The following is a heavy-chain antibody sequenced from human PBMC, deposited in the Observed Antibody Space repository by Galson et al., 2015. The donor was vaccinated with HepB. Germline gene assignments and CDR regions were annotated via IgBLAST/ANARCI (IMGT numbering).Heavy chain of an antibody. CDR3: AKGDGGGATTGDAFDI. V-gene: IGHV3-23*01. Sequence: SLRLSCAASGFTFSSYAMSWVRQAPGKGLEWVSAISGSGGSTYYADSVKGRFTISRDNSKNTLYLQMNSLRAEDTAVYYCAKGDGGGATTGDAFDIWGQGTMVTVSS. J-gene: IGHJ3*02. CDR1: GFTFSSYA. CDR2: ISGSGGST. D-gene: IGHD1-26*01.